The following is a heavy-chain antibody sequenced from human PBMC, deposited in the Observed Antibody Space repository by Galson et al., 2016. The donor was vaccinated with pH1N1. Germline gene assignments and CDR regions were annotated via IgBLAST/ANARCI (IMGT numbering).Heavy chain of an antibody. V-gene: IGHV3-7*01. CDR2: IKHDGSDK. D-gene: IGHD3-16*01. Sequence: SLRLSCAASGFTISSYWMNWVRQAPGKGLEWVANIKHDGSDKYYVDSVKGRFTISRDNAKNSLYLQMNSLRAEDTAVYFCARDWGSWDCWGPGTLVTVSS. CDR3: ARDWGSWDC. J-gene: IGHJ4*02. CDR1: GFTISSYW.